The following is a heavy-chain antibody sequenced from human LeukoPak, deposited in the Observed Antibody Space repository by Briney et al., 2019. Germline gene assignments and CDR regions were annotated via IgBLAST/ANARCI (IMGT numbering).Heavy chain of an antibody. V-gene: IGHV3-9*01. Sequence: GRSLRLSCAASGFTFDDYDMHWVRQVPGKGLEWVPGINWNSRSIHYADSVKGRFTISRDNAKNSLYLQMNSLRVEDTALYLCAKDSDYYGTGSYYNAFDLWGQGTLVTVSS. CDR1: GFTFDDYD. CDR3: AKDSDYYGTGSYYNAFDL. CDR2: INWNSRSI. J-gene: IGHJ3*01. D-gene: IGHD3-10*01.